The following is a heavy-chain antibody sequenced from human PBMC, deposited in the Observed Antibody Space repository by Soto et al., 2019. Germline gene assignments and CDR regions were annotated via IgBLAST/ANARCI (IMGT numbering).Heavy chain of an antibody. D-gene: IGHD6-19*01. CDR1: GGTFSSYA. CDR3: ARVAAEEQWLVRGYYFDY. Sequence: SVKVSCKASGGTFSSYAISWVRQAAGQRLEWMGGIIPIFGTANYAQKFQGRVTITADESTSTAYMELSSLRSEDTAVYYCARVAAEEQWLVRGYYFDYWGQGTLVTVSS. CDR2: IIPIFGTA. V-gene: IGHV1-69*13. J-gene: IGHJ4*02.